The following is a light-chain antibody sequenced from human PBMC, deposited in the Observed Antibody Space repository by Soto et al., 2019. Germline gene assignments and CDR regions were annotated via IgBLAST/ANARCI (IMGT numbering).Light chain of an antibody. CDR2: QAS. CDR3: QQYNISSET. V-gene: IGKV1-5*03. Sequence: DIQMTQYPSTLSASVGDRVTITCRASQSISSWLAWYQQKPGKATKLLIYQASSLESGVPSRFSGSGSGTEFSLTISSLQPEDFATYYFQQYNISSETFGQGTKVEI. J-gene: IGKJ1*01. CDR1: QSISSW.